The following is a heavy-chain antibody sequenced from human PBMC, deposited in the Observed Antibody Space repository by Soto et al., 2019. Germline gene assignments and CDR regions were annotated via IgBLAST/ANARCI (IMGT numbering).Heavy chain of an antibody. D-gene: IGHD2-15*01. CDR2: IWYDGSNK. CDR3: AREGTYCSGGSCYPHFDY. V-gene: IGHV3-33*01. J-gene: IGHJ4*02. Sequence: QVQLVESGGGVVQPGRSLRLSCAASGFTFSSYGMHWVRQAPGKGLEWVAVIWYDGSNKYYADSVKGRFTISRDNSKNTXXIQMNSLRAEDTAVYYCAREGTYCSGGSCYPHFDYWGQGTLVAVSS. CDR1: GFTFSSYG.